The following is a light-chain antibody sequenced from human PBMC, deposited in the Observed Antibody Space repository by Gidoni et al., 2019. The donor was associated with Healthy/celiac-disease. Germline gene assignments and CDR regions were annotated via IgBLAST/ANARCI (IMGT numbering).Light chain of an antibody. CDR3: QQSYSTPCT. CDR2: AAS. Sequence: DIQMTQSPSSLSASVGDRVTITCRASQSISSYLNWYQQKPGKAPKLLIYAASSFQSGVPSRFSGSGSGTDFTLTISSLQPEDFATYYCQQSYSTPCTFXXXTKLEIK. CDR1: QSISSY. V-gene: IGKV1-39*01. J-gene: IGKJ2*02.